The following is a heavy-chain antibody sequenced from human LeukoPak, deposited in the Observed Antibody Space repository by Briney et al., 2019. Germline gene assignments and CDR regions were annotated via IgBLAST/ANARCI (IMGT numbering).Heavy chain of an antibody. CDR3: ARDSGYDGAYYMDV. D-gene: IGHD5-12*01. Sequence: GGSLSLSCAASGFTFSSYWMSWVRQAPGKGLEWVANIKQDGSEKYYVDSVKGRFTISRDNAKNSLYLQMNSLRAEDTAVYYCARDSGYDGAYYMDVWGKGTTVTISS. CDR2: IKQDGSEK. J-gene: IGHJ6*03. CDR1: GFTFSSYW. V-gene: IGHV3-7*01.